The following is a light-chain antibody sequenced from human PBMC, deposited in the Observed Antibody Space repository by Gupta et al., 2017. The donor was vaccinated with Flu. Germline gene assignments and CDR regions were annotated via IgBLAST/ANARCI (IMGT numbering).Light chain of an antibody. J-gene: IGKJ1*01. Sequence: EIVLTQSPGTLSLSPGERATLSCRASQSVSSSYLAWYQQKPGQAPRLLIYGASSRATGIPDRFSGSGSGTDFTLTISRLDPEDFAVYYCQQYGSSPRTFGQGTKVKIK. CDR1: QSVSSSY. CDR3: QQYGSSPRT. V-gene: IGKV3-20*01. CDR2: GAS.